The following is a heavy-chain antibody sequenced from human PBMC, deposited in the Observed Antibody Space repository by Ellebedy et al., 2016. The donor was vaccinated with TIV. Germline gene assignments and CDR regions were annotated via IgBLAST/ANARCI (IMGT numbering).Heavy chain of an antibody. CDR2: INAGNGNT. D-gene: IGHD3-9*01. J-gene: IGHJ3*02. Sequence: AASVKVSCKASGYTFTSYGISWVRQAPGQRLKWMGWINAGNGNTKYSQKFQGRVTITADKSTSTAYMELSSLRSEDTAVYYCASLKDILTGYTNDAFDIWGQGTMVTVSS. CDR3: ASLKDILTGYTNDAFDI. V-gene: IGHV1-18*01. CDR1: GYTFTSYG.